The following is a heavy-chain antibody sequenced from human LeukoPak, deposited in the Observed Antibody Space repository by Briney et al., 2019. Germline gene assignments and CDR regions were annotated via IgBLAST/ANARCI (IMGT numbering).Heavy chain of an antibody. CDR2: INPSGGST. V-gene: IGHV1-46*01. CDR3: ARMGRAYGSGSYYNPVYYYYYMDV. Sequence: ASVKVSCKASGYTFTSYHMHWVRQAPGQGLEGMGIINPSGGSTNYAQKFQGRVTMTRDTSTSTVYMELSSLRSEDTAVYYCARMGRAYGSGSYYNPVYYYYYMDVWGKGTTVTISS. CDR1: GYTFTSYH. D-gene: IGHD3-10*01. J-gene: IGHJ6*03.